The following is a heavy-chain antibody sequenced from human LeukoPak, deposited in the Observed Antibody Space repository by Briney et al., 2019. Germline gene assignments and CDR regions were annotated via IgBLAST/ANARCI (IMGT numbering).Heavy chain of an antibody. V-gene: IGHV3-15*01. J-gene: IGHJ5*02. D-gene: IGHD6-13*01. Sequence: GGSLRLSCAASGITFSNAWMSWARQAPGKGLEWVGRIKSKTEGGTTDYAAPVKGRFTISRDDSKNTLFLQMNSLKTEDTAVYYCTTAVPAAAGGRRFGPWGQGTLVTVSS. CDR3: TTAVPAAAGGRRFGP. CDR1: GITFSNAW. CDR2: IKSKTEGGTT.